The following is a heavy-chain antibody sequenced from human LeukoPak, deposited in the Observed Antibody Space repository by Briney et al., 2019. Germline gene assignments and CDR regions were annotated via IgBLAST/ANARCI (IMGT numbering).Heavy chain of an antibody. V-gene: IGHV3-30*18. Sequence: GGSLRLSCAASGFTFSSYGMHWVRQAPGKGLEWVAVISYDGSNKYYADSVKGRFTISRDNSKNTLYLQMNSLRAEDTALYYCAKLVTWGQGTLVTVSS. CDR2: ISYDGSNK. J-gene: IGHJ5*02. CDR3: AKLVT. CDR1: GFTFSSYG.